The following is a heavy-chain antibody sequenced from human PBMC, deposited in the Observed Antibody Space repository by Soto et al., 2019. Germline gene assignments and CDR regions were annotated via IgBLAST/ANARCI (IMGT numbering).Heavy chain of an antibody. Sequence: GGSLRLSCAASGLTFSNYGMHWVRQAPGKGLEWVAVISYDGNNKYYADSVKGRFAISRDNSQNTLYLQMSSLRPEDTAVYYCAKDQKQWLVEWFFDLWGRGTLVTVSS. CDR2: ISYDGNNK. D-gene: IGHD6-19*01. J-gene: IGHJ2*01. CDR3: AKDQKQWLVEWFFDL. V-gene: IGHV3-30*18. CDR1: GLTFSNYG.